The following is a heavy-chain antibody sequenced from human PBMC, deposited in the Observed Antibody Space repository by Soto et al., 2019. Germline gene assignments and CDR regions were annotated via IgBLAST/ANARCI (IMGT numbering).Heavy chain of an antibody. CDR1: GYDFTGYY. V-gene: IGHV1-2*02. J-gene: IGHJ4*02. CDR3: ARANSGNLGE. Sequence: ASVKVSCKASGYDFTGYYMHCVRQAPAQGLEWMGWINPNSGGTNYAQKLQARVTMTRDTSITTVYMELSGLRSDDTAVYFCARANSGNLGEWGQGTLVTVSS. CDR2: INPNSGGT. D-gene: IGHD1-1*01.